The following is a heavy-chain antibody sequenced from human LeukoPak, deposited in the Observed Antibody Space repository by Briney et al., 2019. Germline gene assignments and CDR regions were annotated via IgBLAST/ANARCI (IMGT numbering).Heavy chain of an antibody. J-gene: IGHJ6*02. D-gene: IGHD3-10*01. CDR1: GFTFSSYS. CDR3: ARSYYGSGRSLDV. V-gene: IGHV3-48*01. CDR2: ISSSSSTI. Sequence: PGGSLRLSCAASGFTFSSYSMNWVRQAPGKGLEWVSYISSSSSTIYYADSVKGRFTVSRDNAKNSLYLQMNSLRAEDTAVYYCARSYYGSGRSLDVWGQGTTVTVSS.